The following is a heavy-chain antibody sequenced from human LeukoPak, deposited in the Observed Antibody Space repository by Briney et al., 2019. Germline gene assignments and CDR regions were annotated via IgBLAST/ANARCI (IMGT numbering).Heavy chain of an antibody. V-gene: IGHV3-11*04. D-gene: IGHD2-15*01. Sequence: GGSLRLSCAASGFTFSDYYMSWIRQAPGKGLEWVSYISSSGSTIYYADSVKGRFTISRDNSKNTLYLQMNSLRAEDTAVYYCACSRISWVYFDSWGQGTLVTVSS. CDR2: ISSSGSTI. CDR1: GFTFSDYY. J-gene: IGHJ4*02. CDR3: ACSRISWVYFDS.